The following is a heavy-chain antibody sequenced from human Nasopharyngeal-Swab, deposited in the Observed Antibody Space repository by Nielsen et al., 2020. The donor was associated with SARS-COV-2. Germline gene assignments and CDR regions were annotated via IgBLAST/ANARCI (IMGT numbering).Heavy chain of an antibody. D-gene: IGHD2-8*01. CDR2: ISYDGSNN. Sequence: GESLKISCAASGFTFSSYGMHWVRQAPGKGLEWVAVISYDGSNNYYADSVKGRFTISRDNSKNTLYLQMNSLRAEDTAVYYCAKVLGVYYYMDVWGKGTTVTVSS. CDR1: GFTFSSYG. J-gene: IGHJ6*03. CDR3: AKVLGVYYYMDV. V-gene: IGHV3-30*18.